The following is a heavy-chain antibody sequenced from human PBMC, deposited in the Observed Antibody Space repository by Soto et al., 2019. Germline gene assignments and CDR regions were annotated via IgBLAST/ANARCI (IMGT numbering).Heavy chain of an antibody. CDR3: ARHTTTSGYFDY. J-gene: IGHJ4*02. V-gene: IGHV2-5*02. D-gene: IGHD4-17*01. CDR2: VYWDDDK. Sequence: QITLKESGPTLVKPTQTLTLTCSFSGFSPSTSGVGMGWIRQPPGKALEWLALVYWDDDKRYSPSLKSRLTIPKHPSKNQVVLTLTNMDPVDTATYYCARHTTTSGYFDYWGQGTLVTVSS. CDR1: GFSPSTSGVG.